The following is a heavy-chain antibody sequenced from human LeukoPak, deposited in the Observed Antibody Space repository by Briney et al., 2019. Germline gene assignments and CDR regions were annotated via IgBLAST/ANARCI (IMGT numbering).Heavy chain of an antibody. CDR2: IYYSGTT. CDR1: GGSISSYY. Sequence: SETLSLTCTVSGGSISSYYWSRIRQPPGKGLEWIGYIYYSGTTNYNPSLKSRVTISVDTSKNQFSLKLSSVTAADTAVYYCARGVYIAAAQYAYWGQGTLVTVSS. V-gene: IGHV4-59*01. D-gene: IGHD6-13*01. CDR3: ARGVYIAAAQYAY. J-gene: IGHJ4*02.